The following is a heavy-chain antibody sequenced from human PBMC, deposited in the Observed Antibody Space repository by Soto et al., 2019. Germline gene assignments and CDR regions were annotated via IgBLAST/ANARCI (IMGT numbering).Heavy chain of an antibody. CDR3: ARRVTMVREVIMIDAFDI. J-gene: IGHJ3*02. CDR1: GGSIRSYY. V-gene: IGHV4-59*07. D-gene: IGHD3-10*01. Sequence: SDTLSLTCTVSGGSIRSYYCTWIRKPPGKGLEWIGYIYYSGSTNYNPSLKSRVTISVDTSKNQFSLKLSSVTAADTAVYYCARRVTMVREVIMIDAFDIWGQGTMVTVSS. CDR2: IYYSGST.